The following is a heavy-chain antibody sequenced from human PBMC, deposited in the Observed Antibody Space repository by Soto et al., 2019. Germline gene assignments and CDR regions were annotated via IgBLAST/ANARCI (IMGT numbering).Heavy chain of an antibody. CDR1: GYTFTSYA. CDR3: ARGSIYTHPHTVGCVTYYDYYCMEV. J-gene: IGHJ6*02. D-gene: IGHD2-8*02. CDR2: MNPNSGNT. Sequence: ASVKVSCKASGYTFTSYAINWVRQATGQGLEWMGWMNPNSGNTGYAQKFQGRVTMTRNTSISTAYMELSSLRSEDTAVYYCARGSIYTHPHTVGCVTYYDYYCMEVCGQGIRVTVPS. V-gene: IGHV1-8*01.